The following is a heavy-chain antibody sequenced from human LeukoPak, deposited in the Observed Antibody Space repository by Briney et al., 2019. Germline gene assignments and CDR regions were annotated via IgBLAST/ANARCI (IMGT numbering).Heavy chain of an antibody. J-gene: IGHJ2*01. CDR1: GFTFSSYA. CDR3: ARPTYSSLSYWYFDL. D-gene: IGHD6-6*01. CDR2: ISGSGGST. V-gene: IGHV3-23*01. Sequence: GGSLRLSCAASGFTFSSYAMSWVRQAPGKGLEWVSAISGSGGSTYYADSVKGRFTISRDNSKNTLYLQMNSLRAEDTAVYYCARPTYSSLSYWYFDLWGRGALVTVSS.